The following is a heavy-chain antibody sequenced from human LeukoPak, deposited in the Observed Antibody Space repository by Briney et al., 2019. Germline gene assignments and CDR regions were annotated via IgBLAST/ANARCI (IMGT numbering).Heavy chain of an antibody. CDR3: AKNRFRQYYYGSGSYYNVDYFDY. CDR1: GFTFSSYA. CDR2: ISGSGGST. D-gene: IGHD3-10*01. V-gene: IGHV3-23*01. J-gene: IGHJ4*02. Sequence: PGGSLRLSCAASGFTFSSYAMSWVRQAPGKGLEWVSDISGSGGSTYYADSVKGRFTISRDNSKNTLYLQMNSLRAEDTAVYYCAKNRFRQYYYGSGSYYNVDYFDYWGQGTLVTVSS.